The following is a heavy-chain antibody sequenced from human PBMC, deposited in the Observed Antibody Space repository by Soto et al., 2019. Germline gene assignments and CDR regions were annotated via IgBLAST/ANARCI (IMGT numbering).Heavy chain of an antibody. D-gene: IGHD2-2*01. J-gene: IGHJ4*02. CDR1: GYTFTGYY. CDR2: INPNSGGT. V-gene: IGHV1-2*04. CDR3: AKDKDGGCSSTSCYAFDY. Sequence: ASVKVSCKASGYTFTGYYMHWVRQAPGQGLEWMGWINPNSGGTNYAQKFQGWVTMTRDTSISTAYMELSRLRSDDTAVYYCAKDKDGGCSSTSCYAFDYWGQGTLVTVSS.